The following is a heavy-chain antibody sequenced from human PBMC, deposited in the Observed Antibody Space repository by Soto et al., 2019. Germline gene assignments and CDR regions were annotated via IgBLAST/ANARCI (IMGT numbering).Heavy chain of an antibody. CDR1: GFTFSDYY. CDR3: ARTIMTTVTHAEYFRH. Sequence: SLRLSCAASGFTFSDYYMSWIRQAPGKGLEWVSYISSSGSTIYYADSVKGRFTISRDNAKNSLYLQMNSLRAEDTAVYYCARTIMTTVTHAEYFRHWGQGTLVTVSS. V-gene: IGHV3-11*01. J-gene: IGHJ1*01. D-gene: IGHD4-17*01. CDR2: ISSSGSTI.